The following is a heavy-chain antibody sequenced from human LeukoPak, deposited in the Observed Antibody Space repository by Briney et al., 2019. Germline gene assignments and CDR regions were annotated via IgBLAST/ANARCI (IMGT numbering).Heavy chain of an antibody. CDR3: VRWLAAVPKMFDP. CDR2: INHNGNT. J-gene: IGHJ5*02. Sequence: SETLSLTCAVYGGSLSGYYWSWIRQAPGKGLEWIGEINHNGNTNYNPSLKSRVTISLDTSKNQFSLTVTSVTAADTAVYYCVRWLAAVPKMFDPWGQGTLVTVSS. D-gene: IGHD6-13*01. CDR1: GGSLSGYY. V-gene: IGHV4-34*01.